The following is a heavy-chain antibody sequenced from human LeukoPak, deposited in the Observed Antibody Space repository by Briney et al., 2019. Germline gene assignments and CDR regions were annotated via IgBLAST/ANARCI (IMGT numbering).Heavy chain of an antibody. CDR2: INPNGGST. J-gene: IGHJ4*02. CDR3: ARDWMGDY. D-gene: IGHD2-2*03. CDR1: GYTFTNYY. Sequence: ASVKVSCKASGYTFTNYYMHGVRQAPGQGLEWMGIINPNGGSTSYPQKFQGRVTLNRDTSTSTVYMELSSLRSADTAVYYCARDWMGDYWGQGTLLTVSS. V-gene: IGHV1-46*01.